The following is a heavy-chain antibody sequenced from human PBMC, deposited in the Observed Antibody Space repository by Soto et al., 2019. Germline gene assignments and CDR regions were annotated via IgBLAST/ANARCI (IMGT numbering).Heavy chain of an antibody. J-gene: IGHJ5*01. V-gene: IGHV4-34*01. CDR3: STRAYDTNGYYRFDP. CDR1: GGSFSGHS. Sequence: SETLSLTCAVYGGSFSGHSWTWIRQSPGKGLEWIGDINHSGRVNYSPSLKSRVTISLDTSKNQFSLTLSAVTAADTAVYYCSTRAYDTNGYYRFDPWGQGTLVTVSS. D-gene: IGHD3-22*01. CDR2: INHSGRV.